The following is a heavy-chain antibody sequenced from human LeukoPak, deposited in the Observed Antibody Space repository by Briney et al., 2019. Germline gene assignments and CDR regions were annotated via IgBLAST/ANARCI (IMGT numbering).Heavy chain of an antibody. J-gene: IGHJ4*02. CDR1: GSSTSNSNYF. CDR2: IYYSGNT. CDR3: ARGGYGDPFDY. Sequence: SETLSLTCSVSGSSTSNSNYFWGWIRQPQGQGLEWIASIYYSGNTYYNPSLKSRVTISVDTSKNQFSLKMTTVTAADTAVYYCARGGYGDPFDYWGQGTLVTVSS. D-gene: IGHD3-22*01. V-gene: IGHV4-39*07.